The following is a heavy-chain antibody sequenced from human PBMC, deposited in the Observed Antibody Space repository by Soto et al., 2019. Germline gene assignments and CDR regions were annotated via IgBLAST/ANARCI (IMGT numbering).Heavy chain of an antibody. Sequence: ASVKVSCKASGYTFTSYGISWVRQAPGQGLEWMGWISAYNGNTNYAQKLQGRVTMTTDTSTSTAYMELRSLRSDDTAVYYCARDSLYYYGSGSYYPPEYWGQGTLVTVSS. J-gene: IGHJ4*02. CDR2: ISAYNGNT. V-gene: IGHV1-18*01. CDR1: GYTFTSYG. D-gene: IGHD3-10*01. CDR3: ARDSLYYYGSGSYYPPEY.